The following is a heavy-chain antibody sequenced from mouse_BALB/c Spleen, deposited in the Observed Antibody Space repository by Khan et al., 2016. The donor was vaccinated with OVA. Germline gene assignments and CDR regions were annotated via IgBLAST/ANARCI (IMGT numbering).Heavy chain of an antibody. CDR1: GYTFTSYT. V-gene: IGHV1-4*01. Sequence: QVQLKQSGAELARPGDSVKMSCKASGYTFTSYTIHWIKQRPGQGLEWIGYINPSSGYTNYNQKFKDKATLTADKSSTTAYMQLSSLKSDDSAVYYCARDGAYYKNDGWFAYWGQGTLVTVSA. D-gene: IGHD2-14*01. CDR3: ARDGAYYKNDGWFAY. CDR2: INPSSGYT. J-gene: IGHJ3*01.